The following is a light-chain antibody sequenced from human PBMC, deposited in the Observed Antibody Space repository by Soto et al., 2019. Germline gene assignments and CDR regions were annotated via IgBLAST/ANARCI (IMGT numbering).Light chain of an antibody. CDR2: GAS. CDR1: QIVSSTY. V-gene: IGKV3-20*01. CDR3: QQYGVTPPNS. Sequence: EIVLTQSPGTLSLSPGERATLSCRASQIVSSTYLAWFQQKPGQAPRLLIYGASTRATGIPDRFSGSGSGTDSTLTISGLEPEDFAVDYCQQYGVTPPNSFGGGTKVEV. J-gene: IGKJ4*01.